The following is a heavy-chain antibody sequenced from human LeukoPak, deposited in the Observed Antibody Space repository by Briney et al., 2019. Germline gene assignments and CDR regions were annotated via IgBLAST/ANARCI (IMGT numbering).Heavy chain of an antibody. J-gene: IGHJ3*02. CDR1: NYSISSGYY. V-gene: IGHV4-38-2*02. CDR2: IYHSGST. Sequence: SETLSLTCTVSNYSISSGYYWGWIRQPPGKGLEWIGSIYHSGSTYYKPSLKSRVTISVDTSKNQFSLKLSSVTAADTAVYYCARDKWLLNAFDIWGQGTMVTVSS. CDR3: ARDKWLLNAFDI. D-gene: IGHD3-22*01.